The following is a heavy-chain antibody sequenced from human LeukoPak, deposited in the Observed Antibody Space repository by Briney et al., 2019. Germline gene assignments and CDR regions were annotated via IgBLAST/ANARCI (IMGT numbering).Heavy chain of an antibody. CDR2: IYYSGST. D-gene: IGHD1-7*01. Sequence: KSSETLSLTCTVSGGSISSGGYSWSWIRQHPGKGLEWIGYIYYSGSTYYNPSLKSRVTISVDTSKNQFSLKLSSVTAADTAVYYCARTYNWNYVRHFDYWGQGTLVTVSS. CDR1: GGSISSGGYS. J-gene: IGHJ4*02. CDR3: ARTYNWNYVRHFDY. V-gene: IGHV4-31*03.